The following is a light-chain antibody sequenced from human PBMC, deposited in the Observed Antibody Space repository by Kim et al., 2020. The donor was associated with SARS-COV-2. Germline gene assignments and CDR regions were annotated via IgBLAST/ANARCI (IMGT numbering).Light chain of an antibody. CDR2: AAS. CDR3: QQSYSNPET. CDR1: QSISSY. Sequence: DIQMTQSPSSLSASVGDRVTITCRASQSISSYLNWYQQKPGKAPKLLIYAASSLQSGVPSRFSGSGSGTDFTLTISSLQPEDFATYYCQQSYSNPETFGQGTKLEI. J-gene: IGKJ2*01. V-gene: IGKV1-39*01.